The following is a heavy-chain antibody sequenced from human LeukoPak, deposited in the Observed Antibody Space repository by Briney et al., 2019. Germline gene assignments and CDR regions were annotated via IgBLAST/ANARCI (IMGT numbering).Heavy chain of an antibody. CDR1: GYTLTELS. D-gene: IGHD1-26*01. V-gene: IGHV1-24*01. CDR3: ATAATEWELLVRDAFDI. CDR2: FDPEDGET. Sequence: ASVKVSCKVSGYTLTELSMHWVRQAPGKGLEWMEGFDPEDGETIYAQKFQGRVTMTEDTSTDTAYMELSSLRSEDTAVYYCATAATEWELLVRDAFDIWGQGTMVTVSS. J-gene: IGHJ3*02.